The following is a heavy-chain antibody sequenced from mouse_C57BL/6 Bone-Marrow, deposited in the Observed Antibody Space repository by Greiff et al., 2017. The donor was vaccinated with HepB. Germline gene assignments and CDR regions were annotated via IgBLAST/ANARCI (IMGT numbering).Heavy chain of an antibody. CDR1: GYTFTSYG. CDR2: IYPRSGNT. CDR3: ARLEGRGFAY. J-gene: IGHJ3*01. D-gene: IGHD3-3*01. V-gene: IGHV1-81*01. Sequence: QVQLQQSGAELAGPGASVKPSCKASGYTFTSYGLSWVKQRTGRGLEWIGEIYPRSGNTYYNEKFKGKATLTADKSSSTAYMELRSLTSEDSAVYFCARLEGRGFAYWGQGTLVTVSA.